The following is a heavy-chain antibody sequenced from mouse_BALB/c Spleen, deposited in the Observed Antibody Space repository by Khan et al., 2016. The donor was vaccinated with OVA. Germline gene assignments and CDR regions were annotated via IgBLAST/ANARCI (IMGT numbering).Heavy chain of an antibody. Sequence: QIQLVQSGPELKKPGETVKISCKASGYTFTNNGMNWVKQNPGKGLKWMGWINTYTGEPTYVDDFKGRFAFSLETSATTAYVQINNLKNEDTATYFCARVGYAGTMDYWGQGTSVTVSS. CDR2: INTYTGEP. D-gene: IGHD2-14*01. V-gene: IGHV9-3-1*01. CDR1: GYTFTNNG. J-gene: IGHJ4*01. CDR3: ARVGYAGTMDY.